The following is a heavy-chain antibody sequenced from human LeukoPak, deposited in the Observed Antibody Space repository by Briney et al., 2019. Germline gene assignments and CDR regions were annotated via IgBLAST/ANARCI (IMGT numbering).Heavy chain of an antibody. CDR1: GGSISSYY. D-gene: IGHD1-26*01. V-gene: IGHV4-59*01. CDR2: IYYSGST. J-gene: IGHJ6*02. Sequence: PSETLSLTCTVSGGSISSYYWSWIRQPPGKGLEWIGYIYYSGSTNYNPSLKSRVTISVDTSKNQFSLKLSSVTAADTAVYYCARGGTVRNGMDVWGQGTTVTVSS. CDR3: ARGGTVRNGMDV.